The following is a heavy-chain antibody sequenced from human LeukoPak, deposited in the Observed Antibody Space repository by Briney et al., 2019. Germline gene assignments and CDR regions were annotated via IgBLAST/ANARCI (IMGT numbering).Heavy chain of an antibody. CDR3: ARRGYSGSYLSQGDALDI. V-gene: IGHV4-39*01. J-gene: IGHJ3*02. Sequence: SETLSLTCTVSGGSISSSSYYWGWIRQPPGKGLEWIGSIYYSGSTYYNPSLKSRVTISVDTSKNQFSLKLSSVTAADTAVYYCARRGYSGSYLSQGDALDIWGQGTMVTVSS. CDR1: GGSISSSSYY. CDR2: IYYSGST. D-gene: IGHD1-26*01.